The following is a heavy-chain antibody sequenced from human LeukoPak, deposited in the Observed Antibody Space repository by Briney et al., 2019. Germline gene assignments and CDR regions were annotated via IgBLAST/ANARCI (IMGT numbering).Heavy chain of an antibody. D-gene: IGHD5-24*01. J-gene: IGHJ6*02. V-gene: IGHV3-7*01. Sequence: GGSLRLSCAASGFTFSNYYMNWVRQAPGKGLEWVANIKEDGSEIYYVDGVEGRFTISRDNANNSLYLQMNSLRAEDTAVYYCARDLTPLIQLWPRSLDYNYWMDVWGQGTTVTVSS. CDR2: IKEDGSEI. CDR3: ARDLTPLIQLWPRSLDYNYWMDV. CDR1: GFTFSNYY.